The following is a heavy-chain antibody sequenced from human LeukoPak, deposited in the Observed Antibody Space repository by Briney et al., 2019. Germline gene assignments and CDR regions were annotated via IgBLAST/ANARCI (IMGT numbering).Heavy chain of an antibody. CDR3: ARDGYYNKYYMDV. CDR2: INPNSGGT. Sequence: ASVKVSCKASGYTYTGYYMHWVRQAPGQGLEWMGWINPNSGGTNYAQKFQGRVTMTRDTSISTAYMELSRLRSDDTAVYYCARDGYYNKYYMDVWGKGTTVTVSS. J-gene: IGHJ6*03. CDR1: GYTYTGYY. V-gene: IGHV1-2*02.